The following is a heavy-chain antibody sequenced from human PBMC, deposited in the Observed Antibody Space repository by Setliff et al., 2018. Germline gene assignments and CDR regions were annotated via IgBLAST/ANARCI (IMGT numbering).Heavy chain of an antibody. CDR3: ARGPSLRSYSDSSGYRLDH. Sequence: SETLSLTCTVSGGSISSHYWSWIRQPPGKGLEWIGSIYYSGSTNYNPSLKSRVTISVDTSKNQFSLKLSSVTAADTAVYYCARGPSLRSYSDSSGYRLDHWGQGTLVTVSS. CDR2: IYYSGST. J-gene: IGHJ4*02. D-gene: IGHD3-22*01. V-gene: IGHV4-59*11. CDR1: GGSISSHY.